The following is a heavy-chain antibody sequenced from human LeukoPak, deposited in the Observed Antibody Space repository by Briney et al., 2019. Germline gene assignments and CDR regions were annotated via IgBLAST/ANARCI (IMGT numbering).Heavy chain of an antibody. Sequence: GASVKVSCKASGYTFTGYYMHWVRQAPGQGLGWMGWINPNSGGTNYAQKFQGRVTMSRDTSISTAYMELSRLRSDDTAVYYCARAVGVVVPAAMGPWGQGTLVTVSS. D-gene: IGHD2-2*01. CDR1: GYTFTGYY. CDR3: ARAVGVVVPAAMGP. CDR2: INPNSGGT. V-gene: IGHV1-2*02. J-gene: IGHJ5*02.